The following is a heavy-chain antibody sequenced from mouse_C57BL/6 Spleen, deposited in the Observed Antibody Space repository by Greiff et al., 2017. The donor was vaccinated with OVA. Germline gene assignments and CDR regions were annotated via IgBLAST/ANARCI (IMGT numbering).Heavy chain of an antibody. CDR3: ARDWYGDY. V-gene: IGHV1-54*01. J-gene: IGHJ2*01. D-gene: IGHD2-14*01. CDR1: GFAFTNYL. Sequence: QVQLQQSGAELVRPGTSVKVSCTASGFAFTNYLIAWVQQRPGQGLEWIGVINPGSGGTNYTEKFKGKATLTADKSSSTAYMQLSSLTSEDSAVYFCARDWYGDYWGQGTTLTVSS. CDR2: INPGSGGT.